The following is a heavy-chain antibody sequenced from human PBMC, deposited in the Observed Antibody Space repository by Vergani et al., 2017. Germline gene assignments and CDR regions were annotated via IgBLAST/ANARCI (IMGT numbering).Heavy chain of an antibody. CDR1: GGSISSGGYS. J-gene: IGHJ4*02. D-gene: IGHD3-3*01. CDR3: ARATDFWSGFGY. Sequence: QLQLQESGSGLVKPSQTLSLTCAVSGGSISSGGYSWSWIRQPPGKGLEWIGYIYYSGSTNYNPSLKSRVTISVDTSKNQFSLKLSSVTAADTAVYYCARATDFWSGFGYWGQGTLVTVSS. CDR2: IYYSGST. V-gene: IGHV4-61*08.